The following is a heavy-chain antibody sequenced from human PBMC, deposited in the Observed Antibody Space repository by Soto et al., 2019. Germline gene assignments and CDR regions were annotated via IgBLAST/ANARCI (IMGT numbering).Heavy chain of an antibody. CDR3: AKGRGGSGSLPPRVDF. Sequence: EVQLLESGGGLVQPGGSLRLSCAASGFTFNNYAMTWVRQAPGKGLEWVSAISGGGDTTSYADSVKGRFTVSRDGSKSTLYLQMSSLRAEDTARYYCAKGRGGSGSLPPRVDFWGQGTLVTVSS. D-gene: IGHD3-10*01. CDR2: ISGGGDTT. V-gene: IGHV3-23*01. CDR1: GFTFNNYA. J-gene: IGHJ4*02.